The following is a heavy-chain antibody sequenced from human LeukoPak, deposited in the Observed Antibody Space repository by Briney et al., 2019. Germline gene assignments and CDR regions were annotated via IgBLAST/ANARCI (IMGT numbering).Heavy chain of an antibody. J-gene: IGHJ6*02. D-gene: IGHD6-13*01. CDR2: IYYSGST. Sequence: PSETLSLTCTVSGGSISSSSYYWGWIRQPPGKGLEWIGSIYYSGSTYYNPSLKSRVTISVDTSKNQFSLKLSSVTAADTAVYYCARDPGYSSSWSLYYYYYGMDVWGQGTTVTVSS. V-gene: IGHV4-39*07. CDR3: ARDPGYSSSWSLYYYYYGMDV. CDR1: GGSISSSSYY.